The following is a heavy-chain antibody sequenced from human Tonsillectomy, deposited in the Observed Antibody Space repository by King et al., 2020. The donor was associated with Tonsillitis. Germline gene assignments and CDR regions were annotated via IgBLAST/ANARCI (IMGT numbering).Heavy chain of an antibody. CDR1: GGTFSSYA. CDR3: ARGYYDSSGYYFFDY. Sequence: QLVQSGAEVKKPGSSVKVSCKASGGTFSSYAISWVRQAPGQGLEWMGGVIPIFGTANYAQKFQGRVTITADESTGTAYIELSSLRSEDTAVYYCARGYYDSSGYYFFDYWGQGTLVTVSS. CDR2: VIPIFGTA. V-gene: IGHV1-69*01. J-gene: IGHJ4*02. D-gene: IGHD3-22*01.